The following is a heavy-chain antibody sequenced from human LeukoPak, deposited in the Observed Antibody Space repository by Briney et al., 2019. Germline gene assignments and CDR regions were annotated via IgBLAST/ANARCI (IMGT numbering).Heavy chain of an antibody. CDR1: GFTFSSYS. Sequence: GGSLRLSCAASGFTFSSYSMNWVRQAPGKGLEWVSSISSSSSYIYYADSVKGRFTISRDNAKNSLYLQMNSLGAEDTAVYYCARELAVAEAFDYWGQGTLAIVSP. J-gene: IGHJ4*02. CDR3: ARELAVAEAFDY. D-gene: IGHD6-19*01. CDR2: ISSSSSYI. V-gene: IGHV3-21*01.